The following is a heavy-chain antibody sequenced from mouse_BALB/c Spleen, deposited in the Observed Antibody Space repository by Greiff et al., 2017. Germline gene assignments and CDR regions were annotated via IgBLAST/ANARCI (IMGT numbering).Heavy chain of an antibody. Sequence: EVQRVESGGGLVKPGGSLKLSCAASGFTFSDYYMYWVRQTPEKRLEWVATISAGGSYTYYPDSVKGRFTISIDNAKNTLYLQMSSLTSEDTAMYYCARGGGSSPFAYWGQGTLVTVSA. D-gene: IGHD1-1*01. V-gene: IGHV5-4*02. J-gene: IGHJ3*01. CDR2: ISAGGSYT. CDR3: ARGGGSSPFAY. CDR1: GFTFSDYY.